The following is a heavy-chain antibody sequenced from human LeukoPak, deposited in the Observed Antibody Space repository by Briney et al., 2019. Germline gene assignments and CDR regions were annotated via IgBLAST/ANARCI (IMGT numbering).Heavy chain of an antibody. V-gene: IGHV1-2*04. CDR3: AREDYYGSGSLPWFDP. D-gene: IGHD3-10*01. CDR2: INPNSGGT. Sequence: SVKVSCRASGYTFTGYYIQWVRQAAGQGLEWMGWINPNSGGTNYAQESQGWVTMTRDTSISTAYMELGSLRSDDTAGYYCAREDYYGSGSLPWFDPWGQGTLVTVSS. CDR1: GYTFTGYY. J-gene: IGHJ5*02.